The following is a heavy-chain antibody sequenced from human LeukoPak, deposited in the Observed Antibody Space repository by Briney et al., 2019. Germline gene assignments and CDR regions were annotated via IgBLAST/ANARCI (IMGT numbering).Heavy chain of an antibody. V-gene: IGHV4-59*01. J-gene: IGHJ6*02. Sequence: PSESLSLTCTVSGCSISSYYWSWIRQPPGKGLEWIGYIYYSGSTNYNPSLKSRVTISVDASKNQFSLKLSSVTAEDTAVYYCARGHYGSGSYYRSGYYGMDVWGQGTTVTVSS. CDR2: IYYSGST. CDR3: ARGHYGSGSYYRSGYYGMDV. D-gene: IGHD3-10*01. CDR1: GCSISSYY.